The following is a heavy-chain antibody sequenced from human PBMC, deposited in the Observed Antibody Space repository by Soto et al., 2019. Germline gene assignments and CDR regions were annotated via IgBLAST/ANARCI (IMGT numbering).Heavy chain of an antibody. V-gene: IGHV2-5*02. CDR2: IYWDDDK. CDR3: AHRHSHCSGYSCYSGFDY. J-gene: IGHJ4*02. CDR1: GFSLSTSGVG. D-gene: IGHD2-15*01. Sequence: QITLKESGPTLVKPTQTLTLTCTFSGFSLSTSGVGVDWIRQPPGKALEWLALIYWDDDKRYSPSLKSRLTITKDTSKNQVVLTMTNMDPVDSVTYYCAHRHSHCSGYSCYSGFDYWGQGTLVTVSS.